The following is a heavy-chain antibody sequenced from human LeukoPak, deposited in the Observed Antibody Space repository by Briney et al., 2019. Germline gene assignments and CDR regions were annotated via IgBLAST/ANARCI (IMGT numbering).Heavy chain of an antibody. Sequence: SETLSLTCAVYGGSFSGYYWSWIRQPPGKGLEWIGEINHSGSTNYNPSLKSRVTISVDTSKNQFSLKLSSVTAADTAVYYCARLFNSSGSYPFDYWGQGTLVTVSS. CDR2: INHSGST. D-gene: IGHD3-10*01. J-gene: IGHJ4*02. CDR1: GGSFSGYY. V-gene: IGHV4-34*01. CDR3: ARLFNSSGSYPFDY.